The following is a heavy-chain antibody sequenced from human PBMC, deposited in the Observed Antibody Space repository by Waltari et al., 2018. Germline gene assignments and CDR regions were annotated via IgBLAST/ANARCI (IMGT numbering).Heavy chain of an antibody. V-gene: IGHV1-69*05. D-gene: IGHD6-6*01. CDR3: ASTPRGSSSPTHAFDY. J-gene: IGHJ4*02. CDR1: GGTFSSYA. CDR2: IIPIFGTA. Sequence: QVQLVQSGAEVKKPGSSVKVSCKASGGTFSSYAISWVRQAPGQGLEGRGGIIPIFGTANYAQKFQGRVTITTDESTSTAYMELSSLRSEDTAVYYCASTPRGSSSPTHAFDYWGQGTLVTVSS.